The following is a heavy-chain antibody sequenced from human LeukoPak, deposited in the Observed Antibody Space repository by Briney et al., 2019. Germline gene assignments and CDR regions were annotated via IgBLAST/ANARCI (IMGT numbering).Heavy chain of an antibody. Sequence: ASVKVSFKASGGTFISYIITWVRQAPGQGLEWMGGIIPILGTANYAQKFQGRVTITADESTSTAYMELSSLRSEDTAVYFCARTGYHYNSYGYYFLDYWGQGTLVTVSS. CDR1: GGTFISYI. J-gene: IGHJ4*02. CDR2: IIPILGTA. D-gene: IGHD3-22*01. V-gene: IGHV1-69*16. CDR3: ARTGYHYNSYGYYFLDY.